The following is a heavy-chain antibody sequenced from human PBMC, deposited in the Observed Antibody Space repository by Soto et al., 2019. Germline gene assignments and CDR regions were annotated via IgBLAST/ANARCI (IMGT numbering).Heavy chain of an antibody. CDR3: ARRWVRSRYPPALLHYYYYMDV. CDR2: INHSGST. V-gene: IGHV4-34*01. Sequence: SETLSLTCAVYGGSFSGYYWSWIRQPPGKGLEWIGEINHSGSTNYNPSLKSRVTISVDTSKNQFSLKLSSVTAADTAVYYCARRWVRSRYPPALLHYYYYMDVWGKGTTVTVSS. J-gene: IGHJ6*03. D-gene: IGHD3-16*01. CDR1: GGSFSGYY.